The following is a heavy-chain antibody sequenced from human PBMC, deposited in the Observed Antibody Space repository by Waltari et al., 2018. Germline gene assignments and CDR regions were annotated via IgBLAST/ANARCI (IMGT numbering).Heavy chain of an antibody. D-gene: IGHD1-1*01. CDR2: ISGGGSST. CDR1: GFTFSSFA. V-gene: IGHV3-23*01. J-gene: IGHJ4*02. Sequence: EVQLLESGGGLVQPGGSLRLSCAASGFTFSSFAMDWVRQAPGKGLEWVSAISGGGSSTYYADSVKGRFTISRDNSKNTLYLQMDSLRAEDTAVYYCAKANNHKPYNKYAFLDYWGQGALVTVSS. CDR3: AKANNHKPYNKYAFLDY.